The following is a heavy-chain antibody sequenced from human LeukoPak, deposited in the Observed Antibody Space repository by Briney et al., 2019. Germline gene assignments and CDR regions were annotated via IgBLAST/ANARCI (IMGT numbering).Heavy chain of an antibody. CDR3: ARDRLMGGFDP. D-gene: IGHD1-26*01. CDR1: GYTFTGYY. V-gene: IGHV1-2*02. CDR2: INPNSGGT. Sequence: GASVKVSCKASGYTFTGYYMHWVRQAPGQGLEWMGWINPNSGGTNYAQKFQGRVTMTRDTPISTAYMELNRLRSDDTAVYYCARDRLMGGFDPWGQGTLVTVSS. J-gene: IGHJ5*02.